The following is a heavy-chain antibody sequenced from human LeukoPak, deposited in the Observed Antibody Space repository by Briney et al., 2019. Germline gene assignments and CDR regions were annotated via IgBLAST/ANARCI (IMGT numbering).Heavy chain of an antibody. J-gene: IGHJ4*02. D-gene: IGHD1-1*01. CDR2: INPNNGAT. CDR1: GYTFSGYY. V-gene: IGHV1-2*02. Sequence: GASVKVSCKASGYTFSGYYIHWVRQAPGQGLEWMGWINPNNGATNYAQKFQGGVTMTRDTSITTTYMELSRLTSDDTAVYYCARYNWNDVVSALDYWGQGTLVTASS. CDR3: ARYNWNDVVSALDY.